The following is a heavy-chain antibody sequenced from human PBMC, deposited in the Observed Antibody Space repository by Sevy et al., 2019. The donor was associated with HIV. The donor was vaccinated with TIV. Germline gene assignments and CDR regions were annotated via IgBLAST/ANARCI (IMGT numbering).Heavy chain of an antibody. CDR1: GFTFSTYG. CDR2: IWFDGSNT. CDR3: ARDLEFYDYGDYGPAFMPDY. Sequence: GGSLRLSCAASGFTFSTYGMHWVRQAPGKGLEWVAVIWFDGSNTYYADSVNGQFTISRDIAKNTLHLKTNSLRAEDTAVYYCARDLEFYDYGDYGPAFMPDYWGQGTLVTVSS. V-gene: IGHV3-33*01. J-gene: IGHJ4*02. D-gene: IGHD4-17*01.